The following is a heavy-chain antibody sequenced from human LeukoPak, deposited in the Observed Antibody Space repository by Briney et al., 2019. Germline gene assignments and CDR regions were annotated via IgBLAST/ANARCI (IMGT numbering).Heavy chain of an antibody. D-gene: IGHD5-12*01. Sequence: NSGGSLRLSCAASGFTFNNAWMTWVRQTPGKGLAWVGRIKSKTDGGTTDYAAPVKGRFTISRDDSKNTLYLQMNSLKTEDTAVYYCTTVSYSASSDSWGQGTLVTVSS. J-gene: IGHJ4*02. CDR2: IKSKTDGGTT. V-gene: IGHV3-15*01. CDR3: TTVSYSASSDS. CDR1: GFTFNNAW.